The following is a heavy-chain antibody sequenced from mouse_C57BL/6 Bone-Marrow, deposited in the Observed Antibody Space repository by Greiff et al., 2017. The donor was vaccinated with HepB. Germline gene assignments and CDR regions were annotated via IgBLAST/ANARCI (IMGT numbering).Heavy chain of an antibody. J-gene: IGHJ2*01. Sequence: QVQLQQPGAELVKPGASVKLSCKASGYTFTSYWMHWVKQRPGQGLEWIGMIHPNSGSTNYNEKFKSKATLTLDKSSSTAFMQLSSLTSEDYAVYYCATTYYSKEFDYWGQGTTLTVSS. CDR1: GYTFTSYW. CDR3: ATTYYSKEFDY. D-gene: IGHD2-5*01. V-gene: IGHV1-64*01. CDR2: IHPNSGST.